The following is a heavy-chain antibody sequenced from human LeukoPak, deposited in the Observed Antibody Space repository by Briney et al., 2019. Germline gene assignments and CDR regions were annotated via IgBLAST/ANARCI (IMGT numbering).Heavy chain of an antibody. J-gene: IGHJ3*02. CDR3: ARDPSLTLYSYGDDAFDI. D-gene: IGHD5-18*01. Sequence: GGSLRLSCAASGFTFSSYTMSWVRQAPGKGLEWVSAIGGSGGSTYYADSVKGRFTISRDNSKNTLYLQMNSLRAEDTAVYYCARDPSLTLYSYGDDAFDIWGQGTMVTVSS. V-gene: IGHV3-23*01. CDR1: GFTFSSYT. CDR2: IGGSGGST.